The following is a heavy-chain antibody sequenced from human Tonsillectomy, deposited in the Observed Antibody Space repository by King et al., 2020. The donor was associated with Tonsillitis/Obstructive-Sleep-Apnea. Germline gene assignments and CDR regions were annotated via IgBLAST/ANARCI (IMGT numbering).Heavy chain of an antibody. D-gene: IGHD2-2*01. Sequence: VQLQQWGAGLLKPSETLSLTCAVYAGSFSGYYWSWIRQSPGKELEWIGEINHSGSTNYNPSLKSRVTISVDTSKNQFSLKVSSVTAADTAVYYCARRVRIVVVPAAIDGLDYWGQGTLVTVSS. CDR3: ARRVRIVVVPAAIDGLDY. CDR1: AGSFSGYY. CDR2: INHSGST. V-gene: IGHV4-34*01. J-gene: IGHJ4*02.